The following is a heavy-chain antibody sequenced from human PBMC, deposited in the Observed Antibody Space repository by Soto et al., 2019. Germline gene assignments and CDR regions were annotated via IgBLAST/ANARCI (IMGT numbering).Heavy chain of an antibody. V-gene: IGHV6-1*01. D-gene: IGHD2-15*01. CDR1: GDSVSSNGAG. J-gene: IGHJ6*04. Sequence: PSQTLSLTCVISGDSVSSNGAGWNWIRQSPSRGLQWLGRIYYRSKWVDDCAASVESGRAINPDTSRNQISLQLNQDTPQNTAVNSCVRVHCSAATCFDGLDFWGTGPTVAVSS. CDR2: IYYRSKWVD. CDR3: VRVHCSAATCFDGLDF.